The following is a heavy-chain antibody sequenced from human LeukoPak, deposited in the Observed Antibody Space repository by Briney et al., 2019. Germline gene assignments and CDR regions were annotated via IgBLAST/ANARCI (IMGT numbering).Heavy chain of an antibody. D-gene: IGHD2/OR15-2a*01. V-gene: IGHV3-33*01. CDR3: ARDWMGSTRLAGDY. Sequence: PGGSLRLSCAASGFTINGYAMHWVCQAPGKGLEWVAVIWNDANNKYYADSVKGRFTISRDNSKNTVYLQMNSLRAEDTAVYYCARDWMGSTRLAGDYGGQGTLVTVSA. CDR1: GFTINGYA. J-gene: IGHJ4*02. CDR2: IWNDANNK.